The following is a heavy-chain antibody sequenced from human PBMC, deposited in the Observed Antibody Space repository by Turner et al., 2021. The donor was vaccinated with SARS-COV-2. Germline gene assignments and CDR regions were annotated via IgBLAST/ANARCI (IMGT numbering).Heavy chain of an antibody. CDR2: FNPSGGGT. D-gene: IGHD4-17*01. V-gene: IGHV1-46*01. J-gene: IGHJ3*02. CDR3: ARDPRVPAVTNVNDAFDI. Sequence: QVQLVKSGAEAKKPGASVKISCRTSGYTFSSYYIQWVRQAPGQGLEWMVIFNPSGGGTSYAQKFQDRVNMTSDTSTSTVYIELSSLGSEDTAMYYCARDPRVPAVTNVNDAFDIWGQGTMVTVSS. CDR1: GYTFSSYY.